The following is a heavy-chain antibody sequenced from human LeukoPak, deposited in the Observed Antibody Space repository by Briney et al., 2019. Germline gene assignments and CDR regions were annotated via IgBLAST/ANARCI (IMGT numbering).Heavy chain of an antibody. CDR1: GFPFSDYG. V-gene: IGHV3-30*18. J-gene: IGHJ4*02. CDR3: AKVRWGSDNALDS. CDR2: ISHDGSKK. D-gene: IGHD3-16*01. Sequence: GGSLRLSCAASGFPFSDYGMYWVRQAPGKGLEWLAVISHDGSKKHYADSVKGRTTISRDNSMNTPYLQRNSLTAKDTAVYYCAKVRWGSDNALDSWGQGTLVTGSS.